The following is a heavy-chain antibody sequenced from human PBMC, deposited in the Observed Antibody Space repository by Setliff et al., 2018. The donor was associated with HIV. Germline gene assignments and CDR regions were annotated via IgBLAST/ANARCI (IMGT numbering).Heavy chain of an antibody. D-gene: IGHD6-19*01. J-gene: IGHJ4*02. CDR2: INAGDDNT. CDR3: ARGSCSGCYLSDY. Sequence: ASVKVSCKAFGYTFSTNAIRWVRQAPGQRLEWMGYINAGDDNTRYSEKFQGRVTTTRDTSANTAYMELSSLRSEDTAVYYCARGSCSGCYLSDYWGLGTLVTVSS. V-gene: IGHV1-3*01. CDR1: GYTFSTNA.